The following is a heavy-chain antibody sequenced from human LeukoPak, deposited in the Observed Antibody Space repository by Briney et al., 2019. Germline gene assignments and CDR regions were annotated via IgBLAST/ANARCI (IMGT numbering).Heavy chain of an antibody. J-gene: IGHJ4*02. Sequence: PGGSLRLSCAASGFTFTNYGMNWVRQAPGKGLEWVSAISGSGGSTYYADSVKGRFTISRDNSKNTLYLQMNSLRAEDTAVCYCAKDEVPGQTGRFDYWGQGTLVTVSS. D-gene: IGHD1-1*01. CDR3: AKDEVPGQTGRFDY. CDR2: ISGSGGST. V-gene: IGHV3-23*01. CDR1: GFTFTNYG.